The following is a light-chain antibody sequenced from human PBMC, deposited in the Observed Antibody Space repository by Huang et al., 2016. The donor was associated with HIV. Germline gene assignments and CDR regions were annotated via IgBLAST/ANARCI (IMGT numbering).Light chain of an antibody. CDR2: GAS. V-gene: IGKV3-15*01. CDR3: QQYNNWPPIT. Sequence: EIVMTQSPVIFSVSPGERATLPCRASKSVSSNLVWYQQKPGQAPRILSYGASTRATGVPARFSCSWSGTECTLTIGSLQSEDFALYYCQQYNNWPPITFGQGTRLEIK. CDR1: KSVSSN. J-gene: IGKJ5*01.